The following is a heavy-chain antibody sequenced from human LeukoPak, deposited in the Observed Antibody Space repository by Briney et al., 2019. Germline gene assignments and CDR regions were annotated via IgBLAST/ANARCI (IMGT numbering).Heavy chain of an antibody. CDR3: ARAQWLPDDAFDI. D-gene: IGHD6-19*01. J-gene: IGHJ3*02. Sequence: PGGSLRLSCAASGFTFSSYWMHWVRQAPGKGLVWVSRINSDGSSTSYADSVKGRFTISRDNAKNTLYVQMNSLRAEDTAVYYCARAQWLPDDAFDIWGQGTMVTVSS. CDR2: INSDGSST. V-gene: IGHV3-74*01. CDR1: GFTFSSYW.